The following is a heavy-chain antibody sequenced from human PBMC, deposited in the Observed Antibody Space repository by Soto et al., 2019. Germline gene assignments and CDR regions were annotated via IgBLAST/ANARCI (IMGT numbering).Heavy chain of an antibody. J-gene: IGHJ3*02. D-gene: IGHD3-22*01. CDR1: GFTFSNYA. Sequence: EVQLLESGGGLVQPGGSLRLSCAASGFTFSNYAMSWVRQAPGKGLELVSAISDSDGSTYYADSVKGRFTISRDNSKNPLYLQMNSLRAEYTAVYHCAKALTVSYYDRSGYLGAFDIWGQGTMVTVSS. CDR2: ISDSDGST. CDR3: AKALTVSYYDRSGYLGAFDI. V-gene: IGHV3-23*01.